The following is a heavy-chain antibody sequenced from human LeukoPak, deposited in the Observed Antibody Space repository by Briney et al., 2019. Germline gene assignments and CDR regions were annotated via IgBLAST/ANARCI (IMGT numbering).Heavy chain of an antibody. CDR2: INHSGST. J-gene: IGHJ4*02. CDR1: GGSFSGYY. D-gene: IGHD2-15*01. Sequence: PSETLSLTCAVYGGSFSGYYWSWIRQPPGKGLEWIGEINHSGSTNYNPSPKSRVTISVDTSKNQFSLKLSSVTAADTAVYYCARGIGYCSGGSCYSSFDYWGQGTLVTVSS. CDR3: ARGIGYCSGGSCYSSFDY. V-gene: IGHV4-34*01.